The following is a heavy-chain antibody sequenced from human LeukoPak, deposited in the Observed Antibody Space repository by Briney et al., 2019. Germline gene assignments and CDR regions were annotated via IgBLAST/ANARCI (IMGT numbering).Heavy chain of an antibody. D-gene: IGHD1-26*01. Sequence: GGSLRLSCAASGFTFSSYAMSWVRQAPEKGLEWVSAISGSGVGTYYADSVKGRFTISRDNSKNTLYLQMNSLRAEDTAVYFCAKPRGSYDAFDIWGQGTMVTVSS. CDR3: AKPRGSYDAFDI. J-gene: IGHJ3*02. CDR1: GFTFSSYA. V-gene: IGHV3-23*01. CDR2: ISGSGVGT.